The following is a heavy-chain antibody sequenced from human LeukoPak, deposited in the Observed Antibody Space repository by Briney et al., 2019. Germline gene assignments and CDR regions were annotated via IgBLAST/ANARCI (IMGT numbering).Heavy chain of an antibody. Sequence: PSETLSLTCTVSGYSTSSGYYWGWIRQPPGKGLEWIGEINHSGSTNYNPSLKSRVTISVDTSKNQFSLKLSSVTAADTAVYYCARVRSGWYGVSEVDYWGQGTLVTVSS. CDR2: INHSGST. CDR1: GYSTSSGYY. CDR3: ARVRSGWYGVSEVDY. V-gene: IGHV4-38-2*02. D-gene: IGHD6-19*01. J-gene: IGHJ4*02.